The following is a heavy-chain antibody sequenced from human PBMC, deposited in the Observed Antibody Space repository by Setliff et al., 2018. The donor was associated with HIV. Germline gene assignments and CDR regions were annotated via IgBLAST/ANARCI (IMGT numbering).Heavy chain of an antibody. J-gene: IGHJ6*02. CDR2: ANPNSGDA. V-gene: IGHV1-2*02. CDR1: GYTFTGHY. Sequence: ASVQVSCKASGYTFTGHYLHWVRQAPGQGLEWLGWANPNSGDAIYAQNFQGRVTMTRDTSINAAYMELRGLRSDDTAVYYCARNFGLSPSGKYYYYYGMDIWGQGTTVTVSS. D-gene: IGHD3-10*01. CDR3: ARNFGLSPSGKYYYYYGMDI.